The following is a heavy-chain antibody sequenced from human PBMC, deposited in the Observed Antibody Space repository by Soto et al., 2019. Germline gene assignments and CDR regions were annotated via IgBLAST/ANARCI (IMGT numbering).Heavy chain of an antibody. J-gene: IGHJ4*02. D-gene: IGHD2-15*01. V-gene: IGHV1-18*01. CDR2: INPYNGKT. CDR3: ARVQIVVVVGGTPADY. Sequence: GASVKVSCKASGYIFSTHGINWVRQAPGQGLEWMGWINPYNGKTNYAQKFQGRVTMTTETSRKTAYMELRSLTSDDTAVYYCARVQIVVVVGGTPADYWGQGTLVTVSS. CDR1: GYIFSTHG.